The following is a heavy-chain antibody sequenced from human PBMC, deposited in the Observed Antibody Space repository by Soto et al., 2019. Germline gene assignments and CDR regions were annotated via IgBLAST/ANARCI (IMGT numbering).Heavy chain of an antibody. V-gene: IGHV4-30-2*01. J-gene: IGHJ6*02. Sequence: QLQLQESGSGLVKPSQTLSLTCAVSGGSISSGGYSRSWIRQPPGKGLEWIGYIYHSGSTYYNPSLKRRVTISVYRSKSQFSLKLSSVTAADTAVYYCARARANWGLYGMDVWGQGTTVTVSS. CDR3: ARARANWGLYGMDV. CDR2: IYHSGST. D-gene: IGHD7-27*01. CDR1: GGSISSGGYS.